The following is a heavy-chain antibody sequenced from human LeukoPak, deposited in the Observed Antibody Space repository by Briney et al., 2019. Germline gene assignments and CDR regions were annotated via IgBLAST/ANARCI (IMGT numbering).Heavy chain of an antibody. J-gene: IGHJ4*02. CDR1: GGTFSSYA. CDR2: IIPIFGTA. Sequence: SVKVSCKASGGTFSSYAISWVRQAPGQGLEWMGGIIPIFGTANYAQKFQGRVTITADKSTSTAYMELSSLRSEDTAVYYCARGPIVATIRPRYYFDYWGQGTLVTVSS. CDR3: ARGPIVATIRPRYYFDY. V-gene: IGHV1-69*06. D-gene: IGHD5-12*01.